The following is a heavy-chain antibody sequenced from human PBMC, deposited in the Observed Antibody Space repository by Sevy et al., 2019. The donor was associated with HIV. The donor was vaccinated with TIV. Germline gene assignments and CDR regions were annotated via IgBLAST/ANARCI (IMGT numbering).Heavy chain of an antibody. Sequence: ASVKVSCKASGGTFSTYGISWVRQAPGQGPEWMGGIIPILGTVNYAQKFQGRVTITADESTKTAYMELSSLRSEDTAVYYCARGGGNGWYYFDYWGQETLLTVSS. CDR1: GGTFSTYG. CDR2: IIPILGTV. D-gene: IGHD6-19*01. J-gene: IGHJ4*02. CDR3: ARGGGNGWYYFDY. V-gene: IGHV1-69*13.